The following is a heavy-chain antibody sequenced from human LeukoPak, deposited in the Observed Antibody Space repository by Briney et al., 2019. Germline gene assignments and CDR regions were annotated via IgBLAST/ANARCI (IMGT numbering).Heavy chain of an antibody. CDR1: DDSITMYY. D-gene: IGHD3-22*01. CDR2: VDHTGST. Sequence: SETLSLTCTVSDDSITMYYWTWIRQPPGKGLEWIGYVDHTGSTKFNPSLNGRVSISRDTSNNFFSLRLRSVTAADTAVYYCSRSDYYDLDYWGQGILVTVSS. CDR3: SRSDYYDLDY. V-gene: IGHV4-59*01. J-gene: IGHJ4*02.